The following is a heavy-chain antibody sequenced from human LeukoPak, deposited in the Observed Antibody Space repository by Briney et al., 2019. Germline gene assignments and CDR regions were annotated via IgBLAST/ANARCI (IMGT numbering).Heavy chain of an antibody. V-gene: IGHV4-39*01. D-gene: IGHD3-22*01. Sequence: PSETLSLTCTVSGGSISSTNFYWGWIRQPPGKGLEWIGSVHSNGNSYYNPSLKSRVTISVDTSKNQFSLNLRSVTAADTAVYYCAIYDSSGYYYGANWFDPWGQGTLVTVSS. CDR2: VHSNGNS. CDR1: GGSISSTNFY. J-gene: IGHJ5*02. CDR3: AIYDSSGYYYGANWFDP.